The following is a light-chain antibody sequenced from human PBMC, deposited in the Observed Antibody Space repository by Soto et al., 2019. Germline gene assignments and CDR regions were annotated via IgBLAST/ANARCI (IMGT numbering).Light chain of an antibody. CDR2: GVY. J-gene: IGKJ5*01. CDR1: QRVSSN. CDR3: QSHRSSLTT. Sequence: IVMTQSPATLSVSPGERATLSCRSSQRVSSNLAWYQQKPGQSPRLLIYGVYSRATGTPDRFSGSGSGTDFTLTICILEPEDSAVYYCQSHRSSLTTFRQGAPRE. V-gene: IGKV3-20*01.